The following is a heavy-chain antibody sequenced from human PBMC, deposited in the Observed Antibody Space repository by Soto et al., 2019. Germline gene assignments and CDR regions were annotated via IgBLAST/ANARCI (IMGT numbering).Heavy chain of an antibody. CDR2: IIPIFGTA. CDR1: GGTFSSYA. Sequence: GASVKVSCKASGGTFSSYAISWVRQAPGQGLEWMGGIIPIFGTANYAQKFQGRVTITADESTSTAYMELSSLRSEDTAVYYCASRELQLGDWGLQYYYYGMDVWGQGTTVTVYS. D-gene: IGHD1-1*01. J-gene: IGHJ6*02. V-gene: IGHV1-69*13. CDR3: ASRELQLGDWGLQYYYYGMDV.